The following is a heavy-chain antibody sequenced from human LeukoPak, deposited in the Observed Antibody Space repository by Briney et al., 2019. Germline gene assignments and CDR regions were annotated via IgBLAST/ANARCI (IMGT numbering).Heavy chain of an antibody. CDR2: MKLDGSEE. J-gene: IGHJ5*02. Sequence: GGSLRLSCAASGFTFRSYWMSWVRQAPGKGLEWVANMKLDGSEEYYVDSVKGRFTISSDNAKSSLYLQMNSLRVDDTAVYYCARWARYCSSGSCYSWFDPWGQGTLVTVSS. CDR3: ARWARYCSSGSCYSWFDP. CDR1: GFTFRSYW. V-gene: IGHV3-7*01. D-gene: IGHD2-15*01.